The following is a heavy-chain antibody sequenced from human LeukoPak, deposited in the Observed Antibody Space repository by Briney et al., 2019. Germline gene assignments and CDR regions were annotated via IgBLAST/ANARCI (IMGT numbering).Heavy chain of an antibody. V-gene: IGHV1-18*01. CDR1: GYTFTSYG. J-gene: IGHJ3*02. Sequence: ASVKVSCKASGYTFTSYGISWVRQAPGQGLEWMGWISAYNGNTNYAQKFQGRVTMTTDTSTSTAYMELRSLRPDDTAVYYCARESITMVGDAFDIWGQGTMVTVSS. CDR2: ISAYNGNT. D-gene: IGHD3-10*01. CDR3: ARESITMVGDAFDI.